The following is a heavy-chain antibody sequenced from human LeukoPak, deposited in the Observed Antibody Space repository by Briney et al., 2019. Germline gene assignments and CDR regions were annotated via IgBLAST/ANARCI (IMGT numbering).Heavy chain of an antibody. CDR1: GYTFTSYG. V-gene: IGHV1-18*01. J-gene: IGHJ4*02. Sequence: GASVKASCKASGYTFTSYGISWVRQAPGQGLEWMGWISAYNGNTNYAQKFQGRVTLTRDTSTSTAYMELRSLRSDDTAVYYCARGMITIFPFDYWGQGTLVTVSS. CDR3: ARGMITIFPFDY. CDR2: ISAYNGNT. D-gene: IGHD3-3*01.